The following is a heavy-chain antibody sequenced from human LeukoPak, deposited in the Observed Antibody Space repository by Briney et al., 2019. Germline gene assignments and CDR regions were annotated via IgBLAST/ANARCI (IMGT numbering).Heavy chain of an antibody. Sequence: GSLRLSCAASGFTFSSYWVSWVRQAPGKGLEWVATIKQDGSEKYYLDSVKGRFTISRDNAKNSLYLQMNSLRAEDTAVYYCASFTIFGPYYYYYYMDVWGKGTTVTVSS. CDR2: IKQDGSEK. D-gene: IGHD3-3*01. CDR1: GFTFSSYW. CDR3: ASFTIFGPYYYYYYMDV. J-gene: IGHJ6*03. V-gene: IGHV3-7*01.